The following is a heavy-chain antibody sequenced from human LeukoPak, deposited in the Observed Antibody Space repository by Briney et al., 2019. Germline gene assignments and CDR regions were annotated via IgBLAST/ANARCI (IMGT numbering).Heavy chain of an antibody. CDR1: GGSISSYY. J-gene: IGHJ4*02. CDR2: IYYSGST. CDR3: ARGRSSSDY. D-gene: IGHD6-6*01. V-gene: IGHV4-59*01. Sequence: SETLSLTCTVSGGSISSYYWSWIRQPPGKGLEWIGYIYYSGSTNYNPSLKSRVTISVDTSKNQFSLKLSSETAADTAVYYCARGRSSSDYWGQGTLVTVSS.